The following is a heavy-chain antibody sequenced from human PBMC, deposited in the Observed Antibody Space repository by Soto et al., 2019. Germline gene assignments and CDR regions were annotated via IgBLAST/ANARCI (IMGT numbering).Heavy chain of an antibody. D-gene: IGHD3-22*01. CDR3: AKDRVPVGSVVIIPYYFDV. CDR2: ISSDGSHE. V-gene: IGHV3-30*18. CDR1: GFRSKSVT. Sequence: PCGSLTLSRAASGFRSKSVTAHWCRHAPRKGLEWLALISSDGSHEMYADSVKDRFTISRENSKNRLYLQMNNLRVEDTALYFCAKDRVPVGSVVIIPYYFDVWGRGPLVTVSS. J-gene: IGHJ4*02.